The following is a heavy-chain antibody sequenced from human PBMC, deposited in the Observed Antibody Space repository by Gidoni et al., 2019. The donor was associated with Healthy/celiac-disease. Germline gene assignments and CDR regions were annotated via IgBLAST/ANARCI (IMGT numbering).Heavy chain of an antibody. D-gene: IGHD1-7*01. CDR1: GFPFSNAW. J-gene: IGHJ4*02. CDR2: IKSKTDGGTT. CDR3: TTDYLELRSNEDY. V-gene: IGHV3-15*01. Sequence: EVQLVESGGGLVKPGGSLRLSCAASGFPFSNAWMSWVRQAPGKGLGWVGRIKSKTDGGTTDYAAPVKGRFTISRDDSKNTLYLQMNSLKTEDTAVYYCTTDYLELRSNEDYWGQGTLVTVSS.